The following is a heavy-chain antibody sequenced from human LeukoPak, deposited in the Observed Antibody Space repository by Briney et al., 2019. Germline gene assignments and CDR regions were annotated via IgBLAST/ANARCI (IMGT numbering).Heavy chain of an antibody. CDR2: IWPDGSNK. V-gene: IGHV3-30*02. CDR3: AKEGSVAGPFGY. CDR1: GFTFNRFG. D-gene: IGHD6-19*01. Sequence: GGSLRLSCAASGFTFNRFGMHWVRQAPGKGLEWVAFIWPDGSNKYYADSVKGRFTISRDNSKNTLYLQLNSLRAEDTAVYYCAKEGSVAGPFGYWGQGTLVTVSS. J-gene: IGHJ4*02.